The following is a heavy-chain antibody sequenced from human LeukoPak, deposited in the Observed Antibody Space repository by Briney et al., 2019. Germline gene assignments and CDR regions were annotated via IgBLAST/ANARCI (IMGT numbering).Heavy chain of an antibody. D-gene: IGHD2-15*01. V-gene: IGHV3-23*01. CDR1: GFTFSSYA. J-gene: IGHJ4*02. CDR3: ANGWSPDY. Sequence: GGSLRLSCEASGFTFSSYAMSWVRQAPGKGLEWVSDISGSGGSTYYADSVKGRFTIFRDNSKNTLYLQMNSLRAEDTAVYHCANGWSPDYWGRGTLVTVSS. CDR2: ISGSGGST.